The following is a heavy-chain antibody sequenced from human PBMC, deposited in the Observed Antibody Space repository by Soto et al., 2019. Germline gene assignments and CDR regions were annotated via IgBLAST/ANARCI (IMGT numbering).Heavy chain of an antibody. D-gene: IGHD2-15*01. J-gene: IGHJ6*03. CDR3: ASMDCSGGSCYSTYYYYYMDV. CDR2: IYSGGST. V-gene: IGHV3-66*01. Sequence: GGSLRLSCAASGFTVSSNYMSWVRQATGKGLEWVSVIYSGGSTYYADSVKGRFTIYRDNSQNTLYLQMNSLRAEDTAVYYCASMDCSGGSCYSTYYYYYMDVWGKGTTVTVSS. CDR1: GFTVSSNY.